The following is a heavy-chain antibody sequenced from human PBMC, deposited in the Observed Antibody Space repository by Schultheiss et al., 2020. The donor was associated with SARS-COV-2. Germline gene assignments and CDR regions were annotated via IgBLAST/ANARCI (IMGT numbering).Heavy chain of an antibody. J-gene: IGHJ4*02. D-gene: IGHD6-19*01. Sequence: GESLKISCAASGFTFSSYAMSWVRQTPGKGLEWVSAIGTAGDTYYPDSVKGRFTISRENAKNSVYLQMNSLRDGDTAVYYCARAGNLPGIAVTWGQGTLVTVSS. CDR2: IGTAGDT. CDR3: ARAGNLPGIAVT. CDR1: GFTFSSYA. V-gene: IGHV3-13*01.